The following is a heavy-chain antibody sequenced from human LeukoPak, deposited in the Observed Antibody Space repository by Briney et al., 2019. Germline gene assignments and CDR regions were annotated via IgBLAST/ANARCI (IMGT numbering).Heavy chain of an antibody. CDR1: GYTFTSYY. CDR2: INPSGGST. V-gene: IGHV1-46*01. CDR3: ARGTTFGADGYYSDY. J-gene: IGHJ4*02. Sequence: ASVKVSCKASGYTFTSYYMHWVRQAPGQGLEWMGIINPSGGSTSYAQKFQGRVTMTRDMSTSTVYMELSSLRSEDTAVYYCARGTTFGADGYYSDYWGQGTLVTVSS. D-gene: IGHD2/OR15-2a*01.